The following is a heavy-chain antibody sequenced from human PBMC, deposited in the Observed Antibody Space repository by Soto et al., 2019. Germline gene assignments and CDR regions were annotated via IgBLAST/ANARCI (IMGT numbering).Heavy chain of an antibody. J-gene: IGHJ2*01. D-gene: IGHD5-12*01. Sequence: QVQLVQSGAEVKKPGSSVKVSCKASGGTFSNYPISWVRQAPGQGLEWMGGIIPIFGTVNYAQKFQGRVTITADESTSGAYMELSGLRAEETAVYYCARGNHRWLQLWYFDLWGRGTLVTVSS. CDR1: GGTFSNYP. V-gene: IGHV1-69*12. CDR3: ARGNHRWLQLWYFDL. CDR2: IIPIFGTV.